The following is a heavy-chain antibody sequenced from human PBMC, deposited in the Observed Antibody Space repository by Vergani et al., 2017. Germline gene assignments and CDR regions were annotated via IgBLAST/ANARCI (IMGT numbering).Heavy chain of an antibody. CDR3: ARGDYGSLTGYRY. CDR1: GYTFSNYY. Sequence: QVQVVQSGAEVKKSGASVKVSCKTSGYTFSNYYMHWVRQAPGQGLEWMGIINPSGGHTNYAQKFQGRVTMTRDTSTSTVYMELSSLKSADTAIYYCARGDYGSLTGYRYWGQGTLVTVS. D-gene: IGHD3-9*01. V-gene: IGHV1-46*03. J-gene: IGHJ4*02. CDR2: INPSGGHT.